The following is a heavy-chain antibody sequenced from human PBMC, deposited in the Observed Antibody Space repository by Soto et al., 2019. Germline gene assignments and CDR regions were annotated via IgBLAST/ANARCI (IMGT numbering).Heavy chain of an antibody. Sequence: GGSMRLPSASAGINVNSDDMHLVRLTPGKGLEWVAAIYSGQTTYHAASVRGRFTISSDKSKNTLYFQLSSLRIEDTAVDDGTGDGRVLGRLSLFDDWVPEVLVPLFS. CDR2: IYSGQTT. J-gene: IGHJ4*02. CDR3: TGDGRVLGRLSLFDD. D-gene: IGHD3-16*01. V-gene: IGHV3-53*01. CDR1: GINVNSDD.